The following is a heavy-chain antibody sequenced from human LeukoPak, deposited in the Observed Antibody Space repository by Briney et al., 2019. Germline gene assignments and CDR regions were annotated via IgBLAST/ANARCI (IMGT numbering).Heavy chain of an antibody. Sequence: GGSLRLSCAASGFTFSSYGMHWVRQAPGKGLEWVAVIWYDGSNKYYADSVKGRFTISRDNSKNTLYLQMNSLRAEDTAVYYCAKRLIAAANTFDYWGQGTLVTVSS. CDR2: IWYDGSNK. CDR1: GFTFSSYG. D-gene: IGHD6-13*01. CDR3: AKRLIAAANTFDY. J-gene: IGHJ4*02. V-gene: IGHV3-33*06.